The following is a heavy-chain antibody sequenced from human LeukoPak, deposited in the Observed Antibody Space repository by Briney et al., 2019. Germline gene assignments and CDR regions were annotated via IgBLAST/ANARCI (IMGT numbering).Heavy chain of an antibody. CDR3: ARHGSGFDGYYYYGMDV. CDR1: GYTFTSYY. J-gene: IGHJ6*02. CDR2: INPSGGST. Sequence: GASVKVSCKASGYTFTSYYMHWVRQAPGQGLEWMGIINPSGGSTSYAQKFQGRVTMTRDTSTSTVYMELSSLRSEDTAVYYCARHGSGFDGYYYYGMDVWGQGTTVTVSS. D-gene: IGHD5-24*01. V-gene: IGHV1-46*01.